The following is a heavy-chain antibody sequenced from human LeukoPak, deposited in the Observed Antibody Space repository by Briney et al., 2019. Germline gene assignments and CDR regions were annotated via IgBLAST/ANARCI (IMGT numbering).Heavy chain of an antibody. Sequence: GGSLRLSCAASGFTFDDYAMHWVRQAPGKGLEWVSGISWNSGSIGYADSVKGRFTISRDNAKNSLYLQMNSLRAEDTALYYCAKDDYWGQGALVTVSS. CDR2: ISWNSGSI. CDR1: GFTFDDYA. J-gene: IGHJ4*02. CDR3: AKDDY. V-gene: IGHV3-9*01.